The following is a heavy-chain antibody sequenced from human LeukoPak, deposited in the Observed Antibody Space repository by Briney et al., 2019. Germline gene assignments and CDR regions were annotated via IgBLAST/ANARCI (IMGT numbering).Heavy chain of an antibody. V-gene: IGHV3-48*04. D-gene: IGHD6-13*01. J-gene: IGHJ4*02. CDR2: ITATSGSV. CDR3: ARCDSYSSSWSRQFDY. Sequence: GGSLSLSCTGSNFSFGYYGMNWVRQTPGKGPEWLSYITATSGSVYYADSVKGRFTISRDNSKNSLYLQMDSLRAEDTAVYYCARCDSYSSSWSRQFDYWGQGTLVIVSS. CDR1: NFSFGYYG.